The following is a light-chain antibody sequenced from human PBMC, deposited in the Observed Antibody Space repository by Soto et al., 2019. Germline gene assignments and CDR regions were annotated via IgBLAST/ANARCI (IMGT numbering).Light chain of an antibody. V-gene: IGLV2-23*02. CDR1: SSDVGSYNL. J-gene: IGLJ3*02. CDR3: CSYAGSFWV. Sequence: QSVLTQPASVSGSPGQSIAISCTGTSSDVGSYNLVSWYQQHPGKAPKLMIYEVTKRPSGVSNRFSGSKSGNTASLTISGLQAEDEADYYCCSYAGSFWVFGGGTQLTVL. CDR2: EVT.